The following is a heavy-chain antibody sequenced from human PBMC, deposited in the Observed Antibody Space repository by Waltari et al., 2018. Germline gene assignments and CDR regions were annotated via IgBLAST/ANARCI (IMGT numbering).Heavy chain of an antibody. V-gene: IGHV4-59*01. CDR2: FYSSGPT. D-gene: IGHD6-13*01. J-gene: IGHJ4*02. Sequence: QVQLQESGPGLVKPSETLSLTCTVPVGSLNNYSWNWTRQPPGKGPEWIGFFYSSGPTNYTPSLKSRVTISIDTSKNQFSLNLSSVTAADTAVYYCARVSAAGGTRLFDYWGQGTLVTVSS. CDR1: VGSLNNYS. CDR3: ARVSAAGGTRLFDY.